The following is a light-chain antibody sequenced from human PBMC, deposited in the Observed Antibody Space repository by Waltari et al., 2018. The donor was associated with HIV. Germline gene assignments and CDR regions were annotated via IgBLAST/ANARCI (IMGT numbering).Light chain of an antibody. CDR2: KAS. CDR1: QSLVHSDGNIY. J-gene: IGKJ5*01. Sequence: EIVMTQNPLSSPVTIGQPASISCRSSQSLVHSDGNIYLSWLQQRPGQPPRLLIYKASTRYPGVPDRFSGSGTGRDFTLRISKVEVEDFATYYCMQATQFPLTFGQGTRLEIK. CDR3: MQATQFPLT. V-gene: IGKV2-24*01.